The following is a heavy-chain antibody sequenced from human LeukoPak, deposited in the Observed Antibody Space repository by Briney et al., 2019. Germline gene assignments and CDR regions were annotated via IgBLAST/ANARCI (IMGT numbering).Heavy chain of an antibody. D-gene: IGHD3-10*01. CDR1: GGSISSSSYY. CDR2: IYYSGST. Sequence: PSETLSLTCTVSGGSISSSSYYWGWIRQPPGKGLEWIGSIYYSGSTYYNPSLKSRVTISVDTSKNQFSLKLSSVTAADTAVYYCARDMVDGGVRGVIITEWFDPWGQGTLVTVSS. V-gene: IGHV4-39*07. CDR3: ARDMVDGGVRGVIITEWFDP. J-gene: IGHJ5*02.